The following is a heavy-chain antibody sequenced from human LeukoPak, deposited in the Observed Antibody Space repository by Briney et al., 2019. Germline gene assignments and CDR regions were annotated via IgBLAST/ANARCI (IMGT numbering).Heavy chain of an antibody. CDR1: GFTFSNYW. CDR2: IWYDGSNK. Sequence: PGGSLRLSCAASGFTFSNYWMHWVRQAPGKGLEWVAVIWYDGSNKYYADSVKGRFTISRDNSKNTLYLQMNSLRAEDTAVYYCARALIAAAGTGYWGQGTLVTVSS. J-gene: IGHJ4*02. D-gene: IGHD6-13*01. V-gene: IGHV3-33*08. CDR3: ARALIAAAGTGY.